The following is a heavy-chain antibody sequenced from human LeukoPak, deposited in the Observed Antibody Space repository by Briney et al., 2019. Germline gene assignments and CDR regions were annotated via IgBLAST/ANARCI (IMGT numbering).Heavy chain of an antibody. V-gene: IGHV3-21*01. J-gene: IGHJ4*02. CDR2: ISSSSSYI. CDR1: GFTFGSYS. Sequence: PGGSLRLSCAASGFTFGSYSMNWVRQAPGKGLEWVSSISSSSSYIYYADSVKGRFTISRDNAKNSLYLQMNSLRAEDTAVYYCARDFSSYYESYWGQGTLVTVSS. D-gene: IGHD3-10*01. CDR3: ARDFSSYYESY.